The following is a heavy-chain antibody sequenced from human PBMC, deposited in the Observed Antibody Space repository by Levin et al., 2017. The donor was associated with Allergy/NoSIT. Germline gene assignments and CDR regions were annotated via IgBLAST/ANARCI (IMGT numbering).Heavy chain of an antibody. V-gene: IGHV1-46*01. CDR3: ARGRVGPFGYFDF. CDR2: VNPSGGST. Sequence: ASVKVSCKTSGFTFTNHYMHWVRQAPGQGLEWMGLVNPSGGSTLYAPTFEGRVSMSRDTSTRTVYMDLSSLTSEDSATYYCARGRVGPFGYFDFWGQGALVTVSS. J-gene: IGHJ4*02. D-gene: IGHD3-16*01. CDR1: GFTFTNHY.